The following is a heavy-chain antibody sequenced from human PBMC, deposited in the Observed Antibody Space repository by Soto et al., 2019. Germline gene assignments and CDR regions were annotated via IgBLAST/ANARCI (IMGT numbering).Heavy chain of an antibody. J-gene: IGHJ4*02. D-gene: IGHD1-26*01. CDR1: GGSISSISYY. Sequence: QLQLQESGPGLVKPSETLALTCTVSGGSISSISYYWGWIRQPPGKGLEWIGSIKYSGHTFYNPSLNSRVPMSVDTSKNQFSLRLISVTAAETAVYYCARVDFAVVPSTTFDYWGQGTLVTVSS. V-gene: IGHV4-39*01. CDR2: IKYSGHT. CDR3: ARVDFAVVPSTTFDY.